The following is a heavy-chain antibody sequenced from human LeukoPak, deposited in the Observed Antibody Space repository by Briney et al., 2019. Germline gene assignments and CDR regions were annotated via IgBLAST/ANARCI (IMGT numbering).Heavy chain of an antibody. J-gene: IGHJ6*03. CDR1: GFTFSSYW. D-gene: IGHD5-18*01. CDR2: IKQDGSEK. V-gene: IGHV3-7*01. Sequence: PGGSLRLSCVASGFTFSSYWMSWVRQAPGKGLEWVANIKQDGSEKYYVDSVKGRFTISRDNSKNTLYLQMNSLRAEDTAVYYCAKARGYSYGPGSHYMDVWGKGTTVTVSS. CDR3: AKARGYSYGPGSHYMDV.